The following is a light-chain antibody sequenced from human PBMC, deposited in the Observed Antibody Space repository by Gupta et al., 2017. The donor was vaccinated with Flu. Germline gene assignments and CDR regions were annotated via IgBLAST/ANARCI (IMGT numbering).Light chain of an antibody. Sequence: DVVMTQSPLSLPVTLGQPASISCRSSQSLVHRNGNTYLTWFQQRPGQSPRRLIYRVSRRDSGVPDRFSGSGSGTDFTQTISRVEAEDVGVYYCMQGTHWRTFGQGTKLEVK. CDR2: RVS. CDR3: MQGTHWRT. J-gene: IGKJ1*01. V-gene: IGKV2-30*02. CDR1: QSLVHRNGNTY.